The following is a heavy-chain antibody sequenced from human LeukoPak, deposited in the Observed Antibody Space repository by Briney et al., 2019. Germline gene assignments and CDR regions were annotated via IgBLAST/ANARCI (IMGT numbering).Heavy chain of an antibody. J-gene: IGHJ3*02. CDR3: ARMFTMVRGAMVDDAFDI. V-gene: IGHV4-39*07. D-gene: IGHD3-10*01. CDR1: GDSISTSSYY. Sequence: SETLSLTCSVSGDSISTSSYYWGWIRQPPGKGLEWIGTIYYSGSTYYNPSLTSRVTISVDTSKNQFSLKLSSVTAADTAVYYCARMFTMVRGAMVDDAFDIWGQGTMVTVSS. CDR2: IYYSGST.